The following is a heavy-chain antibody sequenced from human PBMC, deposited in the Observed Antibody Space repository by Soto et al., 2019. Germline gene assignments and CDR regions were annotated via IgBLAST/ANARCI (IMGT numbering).Heavy chain of an antibody. V-gene: IGHV1-18*04. Sequence: QVQLVQSGAEVKESGASVKVSCKASGYTFTTIGVSWVRQGPGQGLEWMGWINADSGETRYAQKFQGRVTMTTDTSTSTAYMDLRSLTSDDTAVYYCARDLGYGDYGTDYWGQGTLVTVSS. CDR3: ARDLGYGDYGTDY. D-gene: IGHD4-17*01. J-gene: IGHJ4*02. CDR2: INADSGET. CDR1: GYTFTTIG.